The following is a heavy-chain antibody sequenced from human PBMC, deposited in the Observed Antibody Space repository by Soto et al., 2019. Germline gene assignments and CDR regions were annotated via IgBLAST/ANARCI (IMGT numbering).Heavy chain of an antibody. CDR1: GYTFTSYG. CDR2: ISAYNGNT. J-gene: IGHJ6*02. Sequence: QVQLVQSGAEVKKPGASVKVSCKASGYTFTSYGISWVRQAPGQGLEWMGWISAYNGNTNYAQKLQGRGTMTTDTSTITAYMELRSLRSDDTAVYYCARVHCSGGSCYSKSLYYYYYGMDVWGQGTTVTVSS. D-gene: IGHD2-15*01. V-gene: IGHV1-18*01. CDR3: ARVHCSGGSCYSKSLYYYYYGMDV.